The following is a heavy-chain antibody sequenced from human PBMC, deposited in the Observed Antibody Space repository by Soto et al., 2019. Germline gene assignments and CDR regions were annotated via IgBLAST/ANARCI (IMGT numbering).Heavy chain of an antibody. V-gene: IGHV4-31*03. J-gene: IGHJ4*02. D-gene: IGHD2-21*02. CDR3: ATLVVVTASYFDY. CDR2: IYYSGST. Sequence: QVQLQESGPGLVKPSQTLSLTCTVSGGSISSGGYYWIWIRQHPGKGLEWIGYIYYSGSTYYNPSLKSRVTISVDTSKNQFSLKLSAVTAADTAVYYCATLVVVTASYFDYWGQGTLVTVSS. CDR1: GGSISSGGYY.